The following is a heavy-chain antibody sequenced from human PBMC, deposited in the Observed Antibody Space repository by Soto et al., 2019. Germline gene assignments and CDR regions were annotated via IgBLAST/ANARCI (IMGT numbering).Heavy chain of an antibody. J-gene: IGHJ6*04. CDR2: IGDSGAST. CDR1: GFSFSSFA. D-gene: IGHD1-26*01. CDR3: GKGVGPDV. V-gene: IGHV3-23*01. Sequence: EVLLLESGGGLVQPGGSLRLSCEASGFSFSSFAMNWVRQAPGKGLEWVSAIGDSGASTYYADSVKGRFTISRDNSRNTLYLQLNSLRSEDTAVFYCGKGVGPDVVGNGTTVTVSS.